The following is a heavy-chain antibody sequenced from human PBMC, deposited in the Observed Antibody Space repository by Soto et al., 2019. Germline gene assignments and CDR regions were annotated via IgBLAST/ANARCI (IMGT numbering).Heavy chain of an antibody. D-gene: IGHD6-19*01. Sequence: QVQLQESAPGLVKPSETLSLTCSVSGVSITTFYWSWIRQPPGKPLEWVGYVSYRGSTKYNTSLNGRDTISLDTSKNQVSLRLDSVTAADTAVYYCARDGSSGLGYWGQGTLVTVSS. V-gene: IGHV4-59*01. J-gene: IGHJ4*02. CDR3: ARDGSSGLGY. CDR2: VSYRGST. CDR1: GVSITTFY.